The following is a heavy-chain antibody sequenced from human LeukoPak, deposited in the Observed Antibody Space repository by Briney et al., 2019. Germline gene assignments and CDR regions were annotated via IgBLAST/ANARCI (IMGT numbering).Heavy chain of an antibody. CDR1: GGTFSSYA. J-gene: IGHJ4*02. D-gene: IGHD3-9*01. CDR3: ARDLLAYYDILTGYRFDY. V-gene: IGHV1-69*13. CDR2: IIPIFGTA. Sequence: SVKVSCKASGGTFSSYAISWVRQAPGQGLEWMGGIIPIFGTANYAQKFQGRVTITADESTSTAYMELSSLRSEDTAVYYCARDLLAYYDILTGYRFDYWGQGTLVTVSS.